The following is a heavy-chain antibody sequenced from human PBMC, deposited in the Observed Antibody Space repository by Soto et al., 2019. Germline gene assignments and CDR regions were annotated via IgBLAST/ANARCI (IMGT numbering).Heavy chain of an antibody. Sequence: EVQLLESGGGLVQPGGSLRLSCAASGFTFSSYAMSWVRQAPGKGLEWVSAISGSGGSTYYADSVKGRFTISSDNSKNTLYLQMNSLRAEDTAVYYCAKDIRFLEWSPPFDPWGQGTLVTVSS. CDR1: GFTFSSYA. CDR3: AKDIRFLEWSPPFDP. D-gene: IGHD3-3*01. V-gene: IGHV3-23*01. CDR2: ISGSGGST. J-gene: IGHJ5*02.